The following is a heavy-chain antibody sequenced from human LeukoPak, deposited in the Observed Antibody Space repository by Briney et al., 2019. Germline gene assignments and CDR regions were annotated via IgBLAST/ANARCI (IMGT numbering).Heavy chain of an antibody. V-gene: IGHV3-48*01. Sequence: GGSLRLSCAASGFTFSSYSMNWVRQAPGKGLEWVSYISSSSSTIYYADSVKGRFTISRDNAKNSLYLQMSSLRAEDTAVYYCTLRPGHYFDYWGQGTLVTVSS. CDR3: TLRPGHYFDY. J-gene: IGHJ4*02. CDR1: GFTFSSYS. CDR2: ISSSSSTI. D-gene: IGHD1-14*01.